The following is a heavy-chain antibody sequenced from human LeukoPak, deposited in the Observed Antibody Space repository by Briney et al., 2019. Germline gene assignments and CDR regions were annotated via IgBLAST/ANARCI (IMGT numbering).Heavy chain of an antibody. D-gene: IGHD2-2*03. CDR1: GFTFDNYG. CDR2: ISGSGGRT. CDR3: AIPTCSGSGYCSTSDPFHT. Sequence: GGSLRLSCAASGFTFDNYGIGWVRQAPGKGLEWVSGISGSGGRTYYADSVKGRFTISRDYSKNTLFLQLNSLGVEDTATYYCAIPTCSGSGYCSTSDPFHTWGQGTMVTVSS. J-gene: IGHJ3*02. V-gene: IGHV3-23*01.